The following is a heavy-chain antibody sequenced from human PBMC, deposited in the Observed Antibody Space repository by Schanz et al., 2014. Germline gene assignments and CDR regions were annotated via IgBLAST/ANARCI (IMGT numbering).Heavy chain of an antibody. D-gene: IGHD6-19*01. V-gene: IGHV1-2*04. Sequence: VQLEQSGAEVKKPGASVKVSCKASGYTFTGYHMHWVRQAPGQGLEWMGRINPNSGDTNYAQKFQGWVTMTRDTSISTAYMEVSRLKSDDTAVYYCARLSVAGRPHVNYWYFDLWGRGTLVTVSS. CDR2: INPNSGDT. J-gene: IGHJ2*01. CDR1: GYTFTGYH. CDR3: ARLSVAGRPHVNYWYFDL.